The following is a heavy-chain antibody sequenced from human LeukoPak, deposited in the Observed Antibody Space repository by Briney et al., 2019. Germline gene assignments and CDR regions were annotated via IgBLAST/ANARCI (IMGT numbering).Heavy chain of an antibody. J-gene: IGHJ6*02. CDR3: ARGGDYGDYRAIYYYYGTDV. V-gene: IGHV1-2*02. D-gene: IGHD4-17*01. Sequence: ASVKVSCKASGYTFTGYYIHWVRQAPGQGLEWMGWINPNSGGTNYAQKFQGRVTMTRDTSISTAYMELSRLRSDDTAVYYCARGGDYGDYRAIYYYYGTDVWGQGTTVTVSS. CDR1: GYTFTGYY. CDR2: INPNSGGT.